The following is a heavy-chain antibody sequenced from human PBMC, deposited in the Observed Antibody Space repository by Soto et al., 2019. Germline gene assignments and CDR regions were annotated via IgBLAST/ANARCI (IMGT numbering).Heavy chain of an antibody. CDR3: ARDGDYYDSSGYYWRYFDY. CDR1: DCSIRSYY. D-gene: IGHD3-22*01. V-gene: IGHV4-59*12. J-gene: IGHJ4*02. CDR2: IYYSGST. Sequence: SQTLSLTCTVSDCSIRSYYWRWIRQHRGKGLEWIGYIYYSGSTYYNPSLKSRVTISVDTSKNQFSLKLSSVTAADTAVYYCARDGDYYDSSGYYWRYFDYWGQGTLVTVSS.